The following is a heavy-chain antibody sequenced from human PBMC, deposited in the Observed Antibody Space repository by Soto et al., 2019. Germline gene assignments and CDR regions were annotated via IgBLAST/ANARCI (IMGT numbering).Heavy chain of an antibody. V-gene: IGHV3-23*01. CDR3: AKDTYYDFWSGYPDY. J-gene: IGHJ4*02. CDR1: GINISDYA. CDR2: ISPTSSSY. Sequence: GGSLRLSCAASGINISDYAMSWVRQAPGKGLEWIASISPTSSSYFHAASVGGRFTISRDNSKNTLYLQMNSLRAEDTAVYYCAKDTYYDFWSGYPDYWGQGTLVTVSS. D-gene: IGHD3-3*01.